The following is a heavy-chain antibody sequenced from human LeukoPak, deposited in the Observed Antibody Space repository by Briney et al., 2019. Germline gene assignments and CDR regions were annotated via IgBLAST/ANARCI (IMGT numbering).Heavy chain of an antibody. CDR3: AKSGYSSGWSLGWFDP. D-gene: IGHD6-19*01. CDR1: RFIFGNYA. V-gene: IGHV3-23*01. Sequence: GGSLRLSCAASRFIFGNYAMSWVRQPPGKGLEWISVISGSGDSIYYADSVKGRFTISRDNSKNTLYLQMNSLRAEDTAVYYCAKSGYSSGWSLGWFDPWGQGTLVTVSS. CDR2: ISGSGDSI. J-gene: IGHJ5*02.